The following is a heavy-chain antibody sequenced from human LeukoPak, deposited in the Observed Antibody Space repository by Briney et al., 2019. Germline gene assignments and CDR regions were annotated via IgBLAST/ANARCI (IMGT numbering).Heavy chain of an antibody. V-gene: IGHV4-34*01. D-gene: IGHD7-27*01. CDR1: GGSFSGYY. CDR2: INHSGST. J-gene: IGHJ3*02. Sequence: PSETLSLTCAVYGGSFSGYYWSWIRQPPGKGLEWIGEINHSGSTNYNPSLKSRVTISVDTSKNQFSLKLSSVTAADTAVYYCARVNWGSGNIWGQGTMVTVSS. CDR3: ARVNWGSGNI.